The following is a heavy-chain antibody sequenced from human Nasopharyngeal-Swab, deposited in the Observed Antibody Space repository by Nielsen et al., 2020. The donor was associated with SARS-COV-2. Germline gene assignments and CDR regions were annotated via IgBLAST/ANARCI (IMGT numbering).Heavy chain of an antibody. CDR2: IWYDGSNK. Sequence: GESLKISCAASGFTFSNYAMSWVRQAPGKGLEWVAVIWYDGSNKYYADSVKGRFTISRDNSKNTLYLQMNSLRAEDTAVYYCAKEGTYYDSSGYYAYYFDYWGQGTLVTVSS. V-gene: IGHV3-33*06. D-gene: IGHD3-22*01. CDR3: AKEGTYYDSSGYYAYYFDY. CDR1: GFTFSNYA. J-gene: IGHJ4*02.